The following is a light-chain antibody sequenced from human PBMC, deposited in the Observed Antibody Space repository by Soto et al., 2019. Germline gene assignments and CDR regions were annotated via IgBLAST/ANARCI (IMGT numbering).Light chain of an antibody. CDR1: QSVSSN. CDR2: GAS. CDR3: QQYSNWPYT. J-gene: IGKJ2*01. Sequence: EIVMTQSPDILSVSPGERATLSCRASQSVSSNLAWYQQKPGQAPRLLIYGASTRATGIPARFSGSGSGTEFILTISSLQSEDFAVYYCQQYSNWPYTFGQGTKLEIK. V-gene: IGKV3-15*01.